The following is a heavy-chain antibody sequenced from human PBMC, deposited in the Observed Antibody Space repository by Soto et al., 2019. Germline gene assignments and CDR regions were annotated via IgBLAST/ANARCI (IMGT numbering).Heavy chain of an antibody. Sequence: SQTLSLTCAISGDSVSNIDAVWNWIRQSPSRGLEWLGRTYYRSRWHNEYALSVKSRMTINPDTSSNQLSLQLSSVTPDDTAVYYCARLIGNSWLDSWGQGTLVTVSS. CDR1: GDSVSNIDAV. CDR3: ARLIGNSWLDS. D-gene: IGHD2-8*01. CDR2: TYYRSRWHN. V-gene: IGHV6-1*01. J-gene: IGHJ5*01.